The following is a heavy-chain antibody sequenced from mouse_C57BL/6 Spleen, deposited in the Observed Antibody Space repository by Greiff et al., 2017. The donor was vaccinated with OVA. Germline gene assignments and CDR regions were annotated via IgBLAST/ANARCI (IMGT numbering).Heavy chain of an antibody. CDR3: ASLHYYGSSFDFDY. Sequence: EVQLVESGGGLVKPGGSLKLSCAASGFTFSDYGMHWVRQAPEKGLEWVAYISSGSSTIYYADTVKGRFTISRDNAKNTLFLQMTSLRSEDTAMYYCASLHYYGSSFDFDYWGQGTTLTVSS. CDR2: ISSGSSTI. J-gene: IGHJ2*01. D-gene: IGHD1-1*01. CDR1: GFTFSDYG. V-gene: IGHV5-17*01.